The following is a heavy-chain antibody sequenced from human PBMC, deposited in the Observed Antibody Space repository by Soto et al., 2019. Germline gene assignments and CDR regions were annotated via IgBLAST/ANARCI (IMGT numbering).Heavy chain of an antibody. Sequence: QVQLQESGPGLMKPSGTLSLTCAVSGGSITSNWWSWVRQPPGKGLEWIAEIFHTGSANYNPSLMGRLTISMDKSRNHLSLNLNSVAAAAPAVYYCASHIAVSGTRGFDNWGQGTLVPVSS. J-gene: IGHJ4*02. D-gene: IGHD2-21*01. CDR1: GGSITSNW. V-gene: IGHV4-4*02. CDR3: ASHIAVSGTRGFDN. CDR2: IFHTGSA.